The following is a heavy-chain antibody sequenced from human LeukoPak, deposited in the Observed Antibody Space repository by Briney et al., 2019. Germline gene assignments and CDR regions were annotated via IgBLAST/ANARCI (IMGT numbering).Heavy chain of an antibody. CDR1: GGTFSIYA. V-gene: IGHV1-69*13. Sequence: ASVTVSCKASGGTFSIYAISWVRQAPGQGLEWMGGIIPIFGTANYAQKFQGRVTITADESTSTAYMELSSLRSEDTAVYYCARVYEYDYVWGSYVQWGQGTLVTVSS. CDR3: ARVYEYDYVWGSYVQ. D-gene: IGHD3-16*01. CDR2: IIPIFGTA. J-gene: IGHJ4*02.